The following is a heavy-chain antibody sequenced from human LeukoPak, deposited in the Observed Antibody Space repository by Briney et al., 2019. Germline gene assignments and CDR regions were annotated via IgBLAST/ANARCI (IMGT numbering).Heavy chain of an antibody. V-gene: IGHV3-33*01. J-gene: IGHJ4*02. CDR2: IWYDGSDK. Sequence: GGSLRLSCAASGFTFSSFGMHWVRQAPGKGLEWVAVIWYDGSDKYYADSVKGRFTISRDNSKNTLYLQMNSLRAEDTAVYYCARDLVGARLDIHIWGQGTLVTVSS. D-gene: IGHD3-9*01. CDR3: ARDLVGARLDIHI. CDR1: GFTFSSFG.